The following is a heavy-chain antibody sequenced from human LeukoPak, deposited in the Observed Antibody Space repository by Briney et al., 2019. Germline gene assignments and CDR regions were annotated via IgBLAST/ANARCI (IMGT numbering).Heavy chain of an antibody. D-gene: IGHD4-23*01. V-gene: IGHV3-64D*06. CDR3: VKDPFYGGNPLYYFDY. J-gene: IGHJ4*02. CDR1: GFTFSSYA. Sequence: GGSLRLSCSASGFTFSSYAMHWVRQAPGKGLGCVSAITGDGGRTYYADSVKGRFTISRDNSKNTLYLQMSSLRVEDTAVYYCVKDPFYGGNPLYYFDYWGQGTLVTVSS. CDR2: ITGDGGRT.